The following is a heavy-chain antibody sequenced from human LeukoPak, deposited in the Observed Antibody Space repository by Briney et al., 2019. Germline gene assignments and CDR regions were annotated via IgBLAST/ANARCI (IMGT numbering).Heavy chain of an antibody. CDR1: GFTFSSYW. D-gene: IGHD1-7*01. V-gene: IGHV3-7*01. J-gene: IGHJ3*02. CDR2: IKQDGSEK. CDR3: ARDHFNWNYGYAFHI. Sequence: GGSLRLSCAASGFTFSSYWMTWVRQAPGKGLEWVANIKQDGSEKYYVDSVKGRFTISRDNAKNSLYLQMNSLRAEDTAVYYCARDHFNWNYGYAFHIWGQGTMVTVSS.